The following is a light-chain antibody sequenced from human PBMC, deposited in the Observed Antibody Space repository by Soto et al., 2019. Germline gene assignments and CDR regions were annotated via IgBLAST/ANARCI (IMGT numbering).Light chain of an antibody. CDR2: KAS. CDR3: QQYESYPLT. CDR1: QSINSW. Sequence: DIQMTQSPSTLSASVGDRVTITCRASQSINSWLAWYQKKPGKAPKLLIHKASSLESGVPSRFSGSGSGTELTLTISTLQPDDFATYYCQQYESYPLTFGGGTKVEIK. V-gene: IGKV1-5*03. J-gene: IGKJ4*01.